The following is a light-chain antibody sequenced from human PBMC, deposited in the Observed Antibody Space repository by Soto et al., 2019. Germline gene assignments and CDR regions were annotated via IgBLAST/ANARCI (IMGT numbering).Light chain of an antibody. Sequence: GDGDTITCRASQSISNRLAWYQQRPGKAPKLLIYKASTLKSGVPSRFSGSGSGTELTLTISSLQPEDFATYYCQQYNSYPWTFGQGTKVDIK. CDR2: KAS. V-gene: IGKV1-5*03. J-gene: IGKJ1*01. CDR1: QSISNR. CDR3: QQYNSYPWT.